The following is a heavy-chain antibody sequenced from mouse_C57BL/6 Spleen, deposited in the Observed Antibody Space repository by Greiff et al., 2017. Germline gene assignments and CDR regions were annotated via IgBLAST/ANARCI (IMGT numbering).Heavy chain of an antibody. CDR1: GFTFSDYY. J-gene: IGHJ2*01. Sequence: EVKLLESGGGLVQPGGSLKLSCAASGFTFSDYYMYWVRQTPEKGLEWVAYISNGGGSTYYPDTVKGRFTIARDNAKNTLYLQMSRLKSEDTAMYYCARGGFDYWGQGTTLTVSS. V-gene: IGHV5-12*01. CDR2: ISNGGGST. CDR3: ARGGFDY.